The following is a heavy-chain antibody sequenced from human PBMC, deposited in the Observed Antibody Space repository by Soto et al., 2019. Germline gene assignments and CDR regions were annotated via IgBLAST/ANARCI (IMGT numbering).Heavy chain of an antibody. J-gene: IGHJ4*02. CDR1: GFTFSTFC. CDR2: INPDGSEK. CDR3: SRSLDS. V-gene: IGHV3-7*01. Sequence: GGPLRLSWGASGFTFSTFCMDWVRQAPGKGLEWVANINPDGSEKHYVDSVKGRFTISRDNAKNSLYLQMSSLTAEDSALYYCSRSLDSWGQGTRVTVSS.